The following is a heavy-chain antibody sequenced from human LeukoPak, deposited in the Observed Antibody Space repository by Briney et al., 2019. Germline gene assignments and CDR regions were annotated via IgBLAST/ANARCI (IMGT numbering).Heavy chain of an antibody. CDR1: GITLSNYG. J-gene: IGHJ4*02. Sequence: GGSLRLSCAVSGITLSNYGMSWVRQAPGKGLECVTGISGSGGGTYYADSVKGRFTISRDNPKNTLYLQMNSLRAEDTAVYYCARVGTLGFDYWGQGTLVTVSS. D-gene: IGHD1-14*01. V-gene: IGHV3-23*01. CDR2: ISGSGGGT. CDR3: ARVGTLGFDY.